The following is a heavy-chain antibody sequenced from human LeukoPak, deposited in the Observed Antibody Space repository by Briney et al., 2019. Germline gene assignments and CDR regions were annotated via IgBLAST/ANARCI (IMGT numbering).Heavy chain of an antibody. J-gene: IGHJ4*02. CDR3: ARRTTGTKWSDY. CDR2: IYPGDSDT. D-gene: IGHD1-1*01. V-gene: IGHV5-51*01. CDR1: GYRFTNYW. Sequence: GESLKISCKGSGYRFTNYWIGWVRQMPGKGLEWMGIIYPGDSDTRYSPSLQGQVTISVDKSISTAHLQWSSLKASDTAMYYCARRTTGTKWSDYWGQGTLVTVSS.